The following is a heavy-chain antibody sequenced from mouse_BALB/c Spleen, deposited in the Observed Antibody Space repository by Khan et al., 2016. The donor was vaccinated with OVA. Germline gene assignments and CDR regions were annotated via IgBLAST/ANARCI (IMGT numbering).Heavy chain of an antibody. J-gene: IGHJ4*01. CDR1: GHTFTNYG. Sequence: QIQLVQSGPELKKPGETVKISCKASGHTFTNYGMNWVKQAPGKGLKWMGWINTYTGEPTYADDFNGRFAFSLETSASTAYLQINNLKNEDTATYIWSRPPYFSYAMDNWGQGTSVTVSS. V-gene: IGHV9-3-1*01. D-gene: IGHD2-10*01. CDR2: INTYTGEP. CDR3: SRPPYFSYAMDN.